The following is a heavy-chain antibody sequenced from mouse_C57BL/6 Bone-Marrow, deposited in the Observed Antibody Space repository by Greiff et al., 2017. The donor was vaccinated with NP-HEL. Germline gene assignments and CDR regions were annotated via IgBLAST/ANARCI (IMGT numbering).Heavy chain of an antibody. V-gene: IGHV5-6*01. J-gene: IGHJ3*01. CDR3: ASPYDYDVAWFAY. Sequence: EVQLVASGGDLVKPGGSLKLSCAASGFTFSSYGMSWVRQTPDTRLEWVATISSGGSYNYYPDSVKGRFPISRDNAKNTLYLQMSSLKSDDTAMYYCASPYDYDVAWFAYWGQGTLVTVSA. D-gene: IGHD2-4*01. CDR1: GFTFSSYG. CDR2: ISSGGSYN.